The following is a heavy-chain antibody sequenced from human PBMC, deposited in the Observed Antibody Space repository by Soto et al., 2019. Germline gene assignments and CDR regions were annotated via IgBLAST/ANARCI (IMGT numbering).Heavy chain of an antibody. V-gene: IGHV3-30-3*01. D-gene: IGHD3-10*01. CDR1: GFTFSSYI. Sequence: QVQLVESGGGVVQPGRSLRLSCAASGFTFSSYIMHWVRQAPGKGLEWVAVILDDGSNKYYADYVKGRFTISRDNSKNTLYLQMNSLRAEDTAVYYCARDDEGGSNCDLGYWGQGTLVTVSS. CDR3: ARDDEGGSNCDLGY. CDR2: ILDDGSNK. J-gene: IGHJ4*02.